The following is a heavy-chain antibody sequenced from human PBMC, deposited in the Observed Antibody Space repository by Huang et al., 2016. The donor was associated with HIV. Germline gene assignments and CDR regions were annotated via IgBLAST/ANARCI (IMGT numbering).Heavy chain of an antibody. D-gene: IGHD2-8*01. CDR2: NRQDGSEK. V-gene: IGHV3-7*01. Sequence: LVESGGGLVRPGGSLRLSCAGSTVTFSAYWMTWVRQCQGQGLGWVASNRQDGSEKHYVDAVEGRFNISRDNGKKLLFLEMRSLGVDDTAVYFCATKADAMDVWGQGTTVIVSS. CDR1: TVTFSAYW. CDR3: ATKADAMDV. J-gene: IGHJ6*02.